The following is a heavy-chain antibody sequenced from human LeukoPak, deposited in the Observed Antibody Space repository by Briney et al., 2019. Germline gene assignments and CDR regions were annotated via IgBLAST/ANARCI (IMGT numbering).Heavy chain of an antibody. CDR3: ARPGGVDY. J-gene: IGHJ4*02. V-gene: IGHV5-51*01. Sequence: GESLKISCRGSGYSFTSNWIGWVRQMPGKGLEWMGIIYPADSDTRYSPSFQGQVTISADKSVSTAYLQWSSLKVSDTAMYYCARPGGVDYWGQGTLVTVSS. CDR2: IYPADSDT. CDR1: GYSFTSNW. D-gene: IGHD3-16*01.